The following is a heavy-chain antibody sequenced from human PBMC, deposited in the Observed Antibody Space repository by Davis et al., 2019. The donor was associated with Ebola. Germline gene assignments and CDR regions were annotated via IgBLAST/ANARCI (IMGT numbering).Heavy chain of an antibody. CDR2: INHSGST. J-gene: IGHJ6*04. V-gene: IGHV4-34*01. Sequence: SETLSLTCTVSGGSISSYYWSWIRQPPGKGLEWIGEINHSGSTNYNPSLKSRVTISVDTSKNQFSLKLSSVTAADTAVYYCAREDYVGPYYYGMDVWGKGTTVTVSS. D-gene: IGHD4-23*01. CDR1: GGSISSYY. CDR3: AREDYVGPYYYGMDV.